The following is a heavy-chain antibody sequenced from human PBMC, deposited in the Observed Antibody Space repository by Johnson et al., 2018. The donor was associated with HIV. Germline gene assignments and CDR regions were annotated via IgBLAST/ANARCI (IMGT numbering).Heavy chain of an antibody. Sequence: VQLVESGGGLIQPGGSLRLSCAASGFTVSTNYMSWVRQAPGKGLDWVSVIYSSGSTYYADSVKGRFSISRDNSKNTLYLQMNSLRAEDTAVYFCARERHYYGSVRPRERQGDAFDIWGQGTMVTVAS. CDR3: ARERHYYGSVRPRERQGDAFDI. CDR1: GFTVSTNY. J-gene: IGHJ3*02. CDR2: IYSSGST. D-gene: IGHD3-10*01. V-gene: IGHV3-53*01.